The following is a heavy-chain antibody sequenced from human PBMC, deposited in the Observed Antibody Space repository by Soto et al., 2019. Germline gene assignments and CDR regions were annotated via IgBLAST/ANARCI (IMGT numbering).Heavy chain of an antibody. J-gene: IGHJ4*02. D-gene: IGHD3-16*02. Sequence: GGSLRLSCAASGFTFSGSAMHWVRQASGKGLEWVGRIRSKANSYATAYAASVKGRFTISRDDSKNTAYLQMNSLKTEDTAVYYCTTYDYIWGNHRYRWAYWGQGALVTVSS. CDR1: GFTFSGSA. V-gene: IGHV3-73*01. CDR2: IRSKANSYAT. CDR3: TTYDYIWGNHRYRWAY.